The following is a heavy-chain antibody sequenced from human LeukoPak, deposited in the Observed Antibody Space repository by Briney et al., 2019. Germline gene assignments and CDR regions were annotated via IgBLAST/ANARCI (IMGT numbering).Heavy chain of an antibody. D-gene: IGHD6-19*01. CDR2: IYTSGST. Sequence: PSETLSLTCTVSGGSISSGSYYWSWIRQPAGKGLEWIGRIYTSGSTNYNPSLKRRVTISVDTSKNQFSLKLSSVTAADTAVYYCASIAVAGTPLDYWGQGTLVTVSS. CDR1: GGSISSGSYY. V-gene: IGHV4-61*02. CDR3: ASIAVAGTPLDY. J-gene: IGHJ4*02.